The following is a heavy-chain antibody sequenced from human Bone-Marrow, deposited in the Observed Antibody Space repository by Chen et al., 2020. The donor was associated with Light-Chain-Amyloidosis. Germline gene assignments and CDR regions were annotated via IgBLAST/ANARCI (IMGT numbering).Heavy chain of an antibody. CDR3: XXGPRDYDISPDAFDI. Sequence: SGYYWSWIRQPPGKGLEWIGEINHSGSTNYNPSLXXRVTISVDTSKNXFSXXXXXXXXXXXXXXXXXXGPRDYDISPDAFDIWGQGTMVTVSS. V-gene: IGHV4-34*01. D-gene: IGHD3-9*01. CDR2: INHSGST. J-gene: IGHJ3*02. CDR1: SGYY.